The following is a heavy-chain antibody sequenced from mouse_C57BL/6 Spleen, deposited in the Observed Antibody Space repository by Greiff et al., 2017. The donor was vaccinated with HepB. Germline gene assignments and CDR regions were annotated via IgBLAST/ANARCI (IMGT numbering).Heavy chain of an antibody. CDR2: IDPSDSYT. J-gene: IGHJ2*01. CDR3: ARRDYGDYFDY. Sequence: VQLQQPGAELVKPGASVKLSCKASGYTFTSYWMQWVKQRPGQGLEWIGEIDPSDSYTNYNQKFKGKATLTVDTSSSTAYMRLSSLTSEDSAVYYCARRDYGDYFDYWGQGTTLTVSS. CDR1: GYTFTSYW. D-gene: IGHD1-1*01. V-gene: IGHV1-50*01.